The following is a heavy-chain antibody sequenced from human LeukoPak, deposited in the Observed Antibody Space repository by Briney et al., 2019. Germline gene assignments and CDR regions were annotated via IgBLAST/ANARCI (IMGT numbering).Heavy chain of an antibody. Sequence: GGSLRLSCAASGFTVSSNYMSWVRQAPGKGLEWVSVIYSGGSTYYADSVKGRFTISRDNSKSTLSLQMNSLRPEDTAVYFCAKEASDCRSGYCHSFFFDSWAREPWSPSPQ. CDR3: AKEASDCRSGYCHSFFFDS. J-gene: IGHJ4*02. CDR2: IYSGGST. D-gene: IGHD2-15*01. V-gene: IGHV3-66*01. CDR1: GFTVSSNY.